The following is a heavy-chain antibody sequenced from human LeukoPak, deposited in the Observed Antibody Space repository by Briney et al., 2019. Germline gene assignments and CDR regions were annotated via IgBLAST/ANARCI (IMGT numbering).Heavy chain of an antibody. CDR2: IRTKAYGETT. V-gene: IGHV3-49*04. CDR3: GRHLLRSVGSTGLDF. D-gene: IGHD1-26*01. J-gene: IGHJ4*02. Sequence: GGSLRLSCIASGFTLADHAMSWVRQAPGKGLEWVGFIRTKAYGETTEYAASVKGRFTILRDDSTNIAYLQMNGLKAEDTAVYYCGRHLLRSVGSTGLDFWGQGTLVTVA. CDR1: GFTLADHA.